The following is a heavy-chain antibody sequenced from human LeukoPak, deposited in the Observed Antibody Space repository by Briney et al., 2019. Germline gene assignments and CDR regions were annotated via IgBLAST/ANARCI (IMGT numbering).Heavy chain of an antibody. J-gene: IGHJ4*02. V-gene: IGHV4-39*01. CDR2: IYYSGST. D-gene: IGHD6-6*01. CDR1: GGSVSSSSHS. Sequence: SETLSLTCTVSGGSVSSSSHSWGWIRQPPGMGLEWIGSIYYSGSTYYNPSLKSRVTISVDTSKNRFSLELSSVTAADTAVYYCATVEYSSSSEVGYWGQGTLVTVSS. CDR3: ATVEYSSSSEVGY.